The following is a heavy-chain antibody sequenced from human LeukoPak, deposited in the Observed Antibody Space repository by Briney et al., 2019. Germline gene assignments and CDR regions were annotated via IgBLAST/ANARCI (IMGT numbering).Heavy chain of an antibody. V-gene: IGHV4-34*01. D-gene: IGHD2-15*01. CDR2: INHSGST. Sequence: PSETLSLTCAVYGGSFIGCYWSWIRQPPGKGLEWIGEINHSGSTNYNPSLKSRVTISVDTSKNQFSLKLSSVTAADTAVYYCARNSGWLPFYYYYYMDVWGKGTTVTVSS. CDR3: ARNSGWLPFYYYYYMDV. CDR1: GGSFIGCY. J-gene: IGHJ6*03.